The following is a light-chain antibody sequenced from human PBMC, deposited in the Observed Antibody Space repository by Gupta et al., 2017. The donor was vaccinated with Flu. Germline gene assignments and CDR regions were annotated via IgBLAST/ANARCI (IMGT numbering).Light chain of an antibody. V-gene: IGKV2-28*01. Sequence: DIVMTQSPLSLPVTPGEPASISCRSSQSLLHSNGYNYLDWYLQKPGQSPQLLIYLGSNRASGVLDRFSGSGSLRDFTLKIIRMKAEDIRVSYCRLALQTPLTFGGGTKMEIK. CDR3: RLALQTPLT. J-gene: IGKJ4*01. CDR1: QSLLHSNGYNY. CDR2: LGS.